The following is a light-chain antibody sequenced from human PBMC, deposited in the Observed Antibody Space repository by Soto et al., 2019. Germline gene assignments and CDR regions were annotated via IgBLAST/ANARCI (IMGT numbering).Light chain of an antibody. Sequence: DIVLTQSPGTLSLSPGERATLSCRASQSVSSNHLAWYQQKPGQAPRLLIYGGSSRATGIPVRFSGSGSETDFTLTITRLEPEDFAVYYCQPYSSSRTFGQGTKVDI. V-gene: IGKV3-20*01. CDR2: GGS. J-gene: IGKJ1*01. CDR3: QPYSSSRT. CDR1: QSVSSNH.